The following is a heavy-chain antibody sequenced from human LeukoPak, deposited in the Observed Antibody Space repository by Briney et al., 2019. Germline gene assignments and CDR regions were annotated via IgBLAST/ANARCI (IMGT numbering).Heavy chain of an antibody. CDR3: ARGAHYYYDRSGYYYFDY. Sequence: GGSLRLSCAASGLTFSTYAMHWVRQAPGKGLEYVSGISSNGGSTCYANSVKGRFTISRDNSKNTLFLQMGSLRAEDMAVYYCARGAHYYYDRSGYYYFDYWGQGTLVTVSS. CDR2: ISSNGGST. V-gene: IGHV3-64*01. D-gene: IGHD3-22*01. CDR1: GLTFSTYA. J-gene: IGHJ4*02.